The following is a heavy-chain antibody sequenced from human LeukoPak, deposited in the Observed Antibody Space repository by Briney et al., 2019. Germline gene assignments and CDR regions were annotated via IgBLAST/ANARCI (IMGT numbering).Heavy chain of an antibody. D-gene: IGHD4-17*01. J-gene: IGHJ4*02. V-gene: IGHV3-48*02. CDR2: ISRGSSSI. CDR1: GFTFRNYE. CDR3: ARGATVTSPFDY. Sequence: PGGSLRLSCAASGFTFRNYEMHWVRQAPGKGLEWVSKISRGSSSIYYADSVKGRFTISRDNARNSVFLQMNSLRDEDTAVYYCARGATVTSPFDYWGQGTLVTVSS.